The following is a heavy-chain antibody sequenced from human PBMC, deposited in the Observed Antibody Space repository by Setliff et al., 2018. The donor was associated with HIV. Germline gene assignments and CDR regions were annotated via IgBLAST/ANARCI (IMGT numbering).Heavy chain of an antibody. J-gene: IGHJ4*02. CDR2: IYYSGNT. D-gene: IGHD3-10*01. V-gene: IGHV4-38-2*02. Sequence: SETLSLTCAVSGYSISIGYYWGWIRQPPGKGLEWIGNIYYSGNTYFSPSLKSRITISVDTSKNQFSLNLRSVTAADTAVYYCVREGVRRGLGSGSFRYRAYYFDQWGQGTLVTVSS. CDR3: VREGVRRGLGSGSFRYRAYYFDQ. CDR1: GYSISIGYY.